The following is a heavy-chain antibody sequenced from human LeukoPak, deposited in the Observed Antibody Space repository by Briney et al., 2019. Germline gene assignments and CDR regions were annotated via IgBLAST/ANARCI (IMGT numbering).Heavy chain of an antibody. CDR3: ARGGSSSWSEYFQH. D-gene: IGHD6-13*01. V-gene: IGHV3-7*01. Sequence: GGSLRLSCAASGFTFSSYWMSWVRQAPGKGLEWVANIKQDGSEKYYVDSVKGRFTISRDNAKNSLYLRMNSLRAEDTAVYYCARGGSSSWSEYFQHWGQGTLVTVSS. CDR2: IKQDGSEK. J-gene: IGHJ1*01. CDR1: GFTFSSYW.